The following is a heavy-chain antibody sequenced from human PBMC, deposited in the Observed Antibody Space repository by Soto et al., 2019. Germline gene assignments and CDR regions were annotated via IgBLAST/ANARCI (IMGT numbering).Heavy chain of an antibody. CDR2: IIPIYGTP. J-gene: IGHJ4*02. V-gene: IGHV1-69*01. CDR3: ARDTGSDFEV. CDR1: GGTFRRHA. Sequence: QVQLVQSGAGVKKSGSSVKLSCKASGGTFRRHAFSWVRQAPGQGLEWMGGIIPIYGTPTYVQKFQGRITITADESTSTGFRELSSLRSDDTAVYYCARDTGSDFEVWGQGAQVTVSS. D-gene: IGHD3-10*01.